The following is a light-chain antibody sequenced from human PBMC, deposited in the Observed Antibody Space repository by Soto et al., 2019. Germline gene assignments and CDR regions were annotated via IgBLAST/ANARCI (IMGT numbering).Light chain of an antibody. V-gene: IGKV3-15*01. CDR3: QQYNNWPLT. CDR2: GAS. Sequence: EIVMTQSPATLSVSPGERSTLSCRASQSVSSNLAWYQQKPGQAPRLLIYGASTRATGIPARFSGSGSGTEFTLTIGSLQSEDFAVYYRQQYNNWPLTFGGGTKVDIK. CDR1: QSVSSN. J-gene: IGKJ4*01.